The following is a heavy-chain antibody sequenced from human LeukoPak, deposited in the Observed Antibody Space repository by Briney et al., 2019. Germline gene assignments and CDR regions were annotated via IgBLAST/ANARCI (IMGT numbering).Heavy chain of an antibody. D-gene: IGHD1-26*01. CDR1: GFTFSRYW. J-gene: IGHJ4*02. Sequence: RGSLRLSCAAYGFTFSRYWMSWVRQAPGKGLEWVANINHNGSDKYYVDSVRGRFTISRDNAKNSLYLQMNSLRAEDAAVYYCARDGRFYFEQWGQGTLVTVSS. CDR3: ARDGRFYFEQ. V-gene: IGHV3-7*01. CDR2: INHNGSDK.